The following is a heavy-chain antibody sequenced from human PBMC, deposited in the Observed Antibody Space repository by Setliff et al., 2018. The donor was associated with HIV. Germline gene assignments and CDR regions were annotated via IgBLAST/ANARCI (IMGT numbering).Heavy chain of an antibody. CDR2: IIPIFGTA. Sequence: SVKVSCKASGGTFSSYAISWVRQAPGQGLEWMGGIIPIFGTANYAQKFQGRVTITADESTSTAYMELSSLRSEDTAVYYCATDLYNWNDRGIRGFDYWGQGTLVTVSS. V-gene: IGHV1-69*13. CDR1: GGTFSSYA. J-gene: IGHJ4*02. D-gene: IGHD1-20*01. CDR3: ATDLYNWNDRGIRGFDY.